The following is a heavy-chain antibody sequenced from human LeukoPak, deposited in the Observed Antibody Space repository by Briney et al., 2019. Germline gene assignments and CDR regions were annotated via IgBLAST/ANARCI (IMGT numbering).Heavy chain of an antibody. V-gene: IGHV3-48*02. CDR3: AREVGSYYYGSGATDY. Sequence: GGSLRLSCAASGFTFSSYSMNWVRQARGKGLEWVSYISSSSSTIYYADSVKGRFTISRDNAKNSLYLQMNSLRDEDTAVYYCAREVGSYYYGSGATDYWGQGTLVTVSS. CDR1: GFTFSSYS. CDR2: ISSSSSTI. J-gene: IGHJ4*02. D-gene: IGHD3-10*01.